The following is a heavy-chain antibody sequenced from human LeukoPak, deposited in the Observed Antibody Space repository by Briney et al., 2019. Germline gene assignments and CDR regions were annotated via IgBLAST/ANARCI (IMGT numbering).Heavy chain of an antibody. CDR2: FDPEDGET. CDR3: ATENELGSQRTPYPHGAFGI. CDR1: GYTFTSYG. Sequence: ASVKVSCKASGYTFTSYGISWVRQAPGKGLEWMGGFDPEDGETIYAQKFQGRVTMTEDTSTDTAYMELSSLRSEDTAVYYCATENELGSQRTPYPHGAFGIWGQGTMVTVSS. V-gene: IGHV1-24*01. D-gene: IGHD1-1*01. J-gene: IGHJ3*02.